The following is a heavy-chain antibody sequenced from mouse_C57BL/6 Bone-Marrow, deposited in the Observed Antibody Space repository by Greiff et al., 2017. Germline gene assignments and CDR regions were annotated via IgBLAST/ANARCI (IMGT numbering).Heavy chain of an antibody. Sequence: QVQLQQSGPELVKPGASVKISCKASGYTFTDYYINWVKQRPGQGLEWIGWIFPGSGSTYYNEKFKGKATLTVDKSSSTAYMLLSSLTSEDSEDYVCERWGLWDTAVVDWYFDVWGKGTTVTVSS. CDR1: GYTFTDYY. V-gene: IGHV1-75*01. CDR2: IFPGSGST. CDR3: ERWGLWDTAVVDWYFDV. J-gene: IGHJ1*03. D-gene: IGHD1-1*01.